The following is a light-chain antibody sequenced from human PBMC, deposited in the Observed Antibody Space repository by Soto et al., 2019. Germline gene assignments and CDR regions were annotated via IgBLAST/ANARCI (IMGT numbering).Light chain of an antibody. CDR2: EVN. J-gene: IGLJ2*01. V-gene: IGLV2-8*01. CDR3: SSYGGRSNLV. CDR1: SSDVGAYKF. Sequence: QSALTQPPSASGSPGQPVTISCTGTSSDVGAYKFVSWYQLHPGKAPKLMIYEVNVRPSGVPDRFSGSKSGNTASLTVSGLQVEDEADYYCSSYGGRSNLVFGGGTQLTVL.